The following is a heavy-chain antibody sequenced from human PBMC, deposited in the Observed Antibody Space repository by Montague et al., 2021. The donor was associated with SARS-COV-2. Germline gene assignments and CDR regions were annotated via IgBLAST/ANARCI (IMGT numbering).Heavy chain of an antibody. Sequence: SETLSLTCSVSGGSINNYYWGWVRQSRGKGLEWIGYIYYSGSVTTSYNPSLKSQVSISVDTSENQFSLKLTSVTAADTAVYYCERRGGGEGYTSWFDSWGQGTLVTVSS. J-gene: IGHJ5*01. D-gene: IGHD5-24*01. CDR1: GGSINNYY. CDR3: ERRGGGEGYTSWFDS. V-gene: IGHV4-59*13. CDR2: IYYSGSVTT.